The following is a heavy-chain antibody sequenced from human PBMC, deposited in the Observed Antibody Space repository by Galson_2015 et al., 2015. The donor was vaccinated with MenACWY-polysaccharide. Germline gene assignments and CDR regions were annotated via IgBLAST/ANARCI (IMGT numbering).Heavy chain of an antibody. J-gene: IGHJ4*02. CDR2: IYTSGST. V-gene: IGHV4-4*07. D-gene: IGHD3-3*01. Sequence: RIYTSGSTNYNPSLKSRVTISVDTSKNQFSLKLSSVTAADTAVYYCARGLRRFWSGYYRSWGQGTLVTVSS. CDR3: ARGLRRFWSGYYRS.